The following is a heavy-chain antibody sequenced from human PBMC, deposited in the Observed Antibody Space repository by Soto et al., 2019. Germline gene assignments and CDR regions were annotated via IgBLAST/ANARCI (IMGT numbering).Heavy chain of an antibody. CDR1: GYSFTIDW. CDR2: IDPSDSYA. J-gene: IGHJ4*02. CDR3: ARLPVLSLVAVWGLAY. Sequence: ESLKISCKGSGYSFTIDWISWVRQMPGKGLEWMGRIDPSDSYANYSPSFQGHVTISAEKSISTAYLQWSSLKASDTAMYYCARLPVLSLVAVWGLAYSALGTPVTVSS. V-gene: IGHV5-10-1*01. D-gene: IGHD3-16*01.